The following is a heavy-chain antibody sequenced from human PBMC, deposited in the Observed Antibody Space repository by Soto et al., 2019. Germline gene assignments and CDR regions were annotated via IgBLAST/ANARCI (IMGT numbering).Heavy chain of an antibody. V-gene: IGHV4-39*01. CDR2: IYYSGST. J-gene: IGHJ4*02. CDR3: AIRPGGLLNKPFDY. CDR1: GGSISSSSYY. Sequence: QLQLQESGPGLVKPSETLSLTCTVSGGSISSSSYYWGWIRQPPGKGLEWIGSIYYSGSTYYNPSLKSRVNISGDTSKNQSSRKLSAVTADDTAVYYSAIRPGGLLNKPFDYWGQGTLVTVSS. D-gene: IGHD2-15*01.